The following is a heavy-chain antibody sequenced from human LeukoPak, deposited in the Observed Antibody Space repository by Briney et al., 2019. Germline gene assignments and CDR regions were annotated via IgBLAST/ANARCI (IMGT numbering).Heavy chain of an antibody. CDR3: ARHRGYYGSGSYRPNFYYFDY. D-gene: IGHD3-10*01. Sequence: SKTLSLTCAVYGGSFSGYYWSWIRQPPGKVLEWIGEINHSGSTNYNPSLKSRVTISVDTSKNQFSLKLSSVTAADTAVYYCARHRGYYGSGSYRPNFYYFDYWGQGTLVTVSS. CDR2: INHSGST. V-gene: IGHV4-34*01. CDR1: GGSFSGYY. J-gene: IGHJ4*02.